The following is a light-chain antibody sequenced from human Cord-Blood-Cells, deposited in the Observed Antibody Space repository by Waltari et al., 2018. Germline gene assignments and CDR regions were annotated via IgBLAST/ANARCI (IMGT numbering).Light chain of an antibody. CDR3: QQYDNLPIT. J-gene: IGKJ5*01. CDR1: QDISNY. CDR2: DAS. Sequence: DIQMAQSPSSLSASVGDRVTITCQASQDISNYLNWYQQKPGKAPKLLIYDASNLEKGVPSMFSGSGSGTDFTFSISSLQPEDIATYYCQQYDNLPITFGQGTRLEIK. V-gene: IGKV1-33*01.